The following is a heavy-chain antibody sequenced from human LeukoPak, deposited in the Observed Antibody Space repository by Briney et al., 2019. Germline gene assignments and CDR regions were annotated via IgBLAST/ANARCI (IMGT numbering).Heavy chain of an antibody. CDR2: MNPNSGNT. Sequence: ASVKVSCKASGYTFSSYDINWMRQATGQGLEWMGWMNPNSGNTGYAQKFQDRVTITRNTSISTAYMELSSLRSKDTAVYYCARAPKWQGYYYYMDVWAKGTTVTVSS. J-gene: IGHJ6*03. CDR1: GYTFSSYD. V-gene: IGHV1-8*02. D-gene: IGHD5-12*01. CDR3: ARAPKWQGYYYYMDV.